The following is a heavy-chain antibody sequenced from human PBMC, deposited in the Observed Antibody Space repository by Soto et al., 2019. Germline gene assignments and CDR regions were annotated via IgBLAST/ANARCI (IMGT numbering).Heavy chain of an antibody. J-gene: IGHJ2*01. CDR2: IWYDGSNK. CDR1: GFTFSSYG. Sequence: QVQLVESGGGVVQPGRSLRLSFAASGFTFSSYGMHWVRQAPGKGLEWVAVIWYDGSNKYYADSVKGRFTISRDNSKNTLYLQMNSLRAEDTAVYYCARGTEYFDLWGRGTLFTVSS. CDR3: ARGTEYFDL. V-gene: IGHV3-33*01.